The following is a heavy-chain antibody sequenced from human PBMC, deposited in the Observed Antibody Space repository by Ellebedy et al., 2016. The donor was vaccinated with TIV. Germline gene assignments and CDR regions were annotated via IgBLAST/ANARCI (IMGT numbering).Heavy chain of an antibody. CDR1: GESFSYY. D-gene: IGHD3-22*01. J-gene: IGHJ4*02. CDR3: ARSRSKYYYDSSGYQLD. V-gene: IGHV4-34*01. Sequence: SETLSLXXAVYGESFSYYWTWIRQSPGKGLEWIGEINHSGSTNYNPSLQSRVSISVDRSKNQFSLKLSSVTAADTAVYYCARSRSKYYYDSSGYQLDWGQGTLVTVSS. CDR2: INHSGST.